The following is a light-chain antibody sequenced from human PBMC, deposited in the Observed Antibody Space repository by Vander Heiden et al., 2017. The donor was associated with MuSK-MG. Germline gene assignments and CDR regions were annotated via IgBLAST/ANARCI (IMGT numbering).Light chain of an antibody. V-gene: IGKV3-20*01. CDR1: QSVSSSY. J-gene: IGKJ3*01. CDR3: QQYGSSPGT. CDR2: GAS. Sequence: EIVLTQSPGTLSLSPGERATLSCRASQSVSSSYLAWYQQKPGQAPRLLIYGASSRATGIPDRFSGSGSGTDFTLTISRLEPEDFAVYYCQQYGSSPGTLGPGTKVDIQ.